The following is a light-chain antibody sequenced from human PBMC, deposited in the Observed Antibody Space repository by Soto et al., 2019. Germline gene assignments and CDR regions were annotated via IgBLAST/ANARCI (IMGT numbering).Light chain of an antibody. J-gene: IGKJ4*01. CDR2: AAS. V-gene: IGKV1-8*01. CDR3: QQYNSYSLT. CDR1: QGISNY. Sequence: AIRMSQTPPSLSAAPDDKVTITCRASQGISNYLAGYQQKTGRAPKSLIYAASTLDAGVPSRFSGSGSGTEFSLTISSLQHDDFATYYCQQYNSYSLTVGGGTKVDI.